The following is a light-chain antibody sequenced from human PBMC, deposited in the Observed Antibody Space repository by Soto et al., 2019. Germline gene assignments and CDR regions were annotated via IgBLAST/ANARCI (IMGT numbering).Light chain of an antibody. CDR1: QSVSSSY. J-gene: IGKJ1*01. Sequence: EIVLTQSPGTLSLSPGERATLSCRASQSVSSSYLAWYQQKPGQAPRLLIYGASSRATGIPDRFSGSGSGTDFTLTISRLEPEDFAVYYCQQSGVFGQGTKVEIK. CDR2: GAS. V-gene: IGKV3-20*01. CDR3: QQSGV.